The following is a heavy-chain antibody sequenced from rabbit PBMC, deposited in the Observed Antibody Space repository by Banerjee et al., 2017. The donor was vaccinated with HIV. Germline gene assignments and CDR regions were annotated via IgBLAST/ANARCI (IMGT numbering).Heavy chain of an antibody. CDR2: INGGSVDST. CDR3: ARDTAISSAYAFSL. D-gene: IGHD1-1*01. CDR1: GFDFSSYY. Sequence: QEQLEESGGDLVKPGGSLKLSCKASGFDFSSYYMCWVRRAPGKGLDGIACINGGSVDSTYYASWAKGRFTISKTSSTTVTLQMTSLTAADTATYFCARDTAISSAYAFSLWGPGTLVTVS. V-gene: IGHV1S45*01. J-gene: IGHJ4*01.